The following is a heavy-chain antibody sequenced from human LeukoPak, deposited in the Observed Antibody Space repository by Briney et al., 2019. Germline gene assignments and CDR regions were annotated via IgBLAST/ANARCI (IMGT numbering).Heavy chain of an antibody. V-gene: IGHV3-30-3*01. CDR3: ARGYCSSISCYVDY. Sequence: GGSLRLSCAASGFTFSGYPIHWVRQAPGKGLEWVAVISYDGSNKYYADSVKGRFTISRDNSKNTLYLQMNSLRAEDTAVYYCARGYCSSISCYVDYWGQGTLVTVSS. CDR1: GFTFSGYP. J-gene: IGHJ4*02. CDR2: ISYDGSNK. D-gene: IGHD2-2*01.